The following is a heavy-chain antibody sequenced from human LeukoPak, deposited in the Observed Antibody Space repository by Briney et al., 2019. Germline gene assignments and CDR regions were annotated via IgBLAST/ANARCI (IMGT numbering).Heavy chain of an antibody. V-gene: IGHV4-39*01. CDR3: ARHPVRPWGELSSPYY. D-gene: IGHD3-16*02. CDR2: FYYSVTT. Sequence: SETLSLTGTVSGDTISSSSYDWGWIRQPPGKGLEWIGSFYYSVTTYYNESLKSRVTLSVDTSKDVFTLKLSSVTAADTAVYYCARHPVRPWGELSSPYYWGQGTLVTVSS. CDR1: GDTISSSSYD. J-gene: IGHJ4*02.